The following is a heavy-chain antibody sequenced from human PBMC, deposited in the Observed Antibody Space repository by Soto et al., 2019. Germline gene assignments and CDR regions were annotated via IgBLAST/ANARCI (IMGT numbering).Heavy chain of an antibody. J-gene: IGHJ4*02. CDR3: ARQRTTVVTQAYFDH. CDR1: GESIISSPYY. CDR2: IYYSGRT. Sequence: SETLSLTCIVSGESIISSPYYWVWIRQPPGKGLEWIGSIYYSGRTYYNPSFKSRVTISIDTSKNQFSLKLSSVTATDTAVYYCARQRTTVVTQAYFDHWGQGALVTVSS. V-gene: IGHV4-39*01. D-gene: IGHD2-21*02.